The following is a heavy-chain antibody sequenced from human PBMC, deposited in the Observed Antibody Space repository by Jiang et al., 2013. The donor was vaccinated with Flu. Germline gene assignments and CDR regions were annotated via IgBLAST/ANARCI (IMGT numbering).Heavy chain of an antibody. CDR2: INPNSGGT. CDR1: GYTFTGYY. Sequence: SGAEVKKPGASVKVSCKASGYTFTGYYMHWVRQAPGQGLEWMGWINPNSGGTNYAQKFQGWVTMTRDTSISTAYMELSRLRSDDTAVYYCAREGEWLVSYFDYWGQGTLVTVSS. V-gene: IGHV1-2*04. CDR3: AREGEWLVSYFDY. D-gene: IGHD6-19*01. J-gene: IGHJ4*02.